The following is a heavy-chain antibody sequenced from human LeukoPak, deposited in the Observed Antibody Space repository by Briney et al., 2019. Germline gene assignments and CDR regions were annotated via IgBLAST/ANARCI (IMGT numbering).Heavy chain of an antibody. J-gene: IGHJ3*02. D-gene: IGHD3-22*01. CDR2: VGHSGSA. Sequence: LSETLSLTCTVSGASISNYYWNWIRQPPGKGLEWIGDVGHSGSADYNPSLKSRVTISADPSKSQFSLKLTSVTAADTAVYYCATRGDYSDTSGNSYDALDIWGQGTMVTVSS. CDR3: ATRGDYSDTSGNSYDALDI. V-gene: IGHV4-34*01. CDR1: GASISNYY.